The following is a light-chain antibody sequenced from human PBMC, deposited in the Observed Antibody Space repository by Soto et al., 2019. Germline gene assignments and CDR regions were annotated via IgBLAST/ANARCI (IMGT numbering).Light chain of an antibody. CDR3: AAWDDSLGGLWV. CDR2: RNN. Sequence: QAVVTQPPSASGTPGQRVTISCSGSSSNIGSNYVYWYQQLPGTAPKLLIYRNNQRPSGVPDRFSGSKSGTSASLAISGLRSEDEADYYCAAWDDSLGGLWVFGGGTKVTVL. CDR1: SSNIGSNY. V-gene: IGLV1-47*01. J-gene: IGLJ3*02.